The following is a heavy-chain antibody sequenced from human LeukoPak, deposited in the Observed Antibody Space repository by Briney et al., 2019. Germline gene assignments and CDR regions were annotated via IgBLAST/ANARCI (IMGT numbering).Heavy chain of an antibody. CDR1: GFTLSANY. Sequence: GGSLRLSCAVSGFTLSANYMGWVRQAPGKGLEWVPIIHRDGSTYYADPVKGRFTTSRDNSKNTLFIQMNSLRAEDTGVYYCARDGEHVLAHDYWGQGTLVTVSS. D-gene: IGHD3-10*01. V-gene: IGHV3-66*01. CDR2: IHRDGST. J-gene: IGHJ4*02. CDR3: ARDGEHVLAHDY.